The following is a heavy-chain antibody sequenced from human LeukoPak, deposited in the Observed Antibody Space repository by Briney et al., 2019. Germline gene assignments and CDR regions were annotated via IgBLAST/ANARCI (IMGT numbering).Heavy chain of an antibody. CDR2: ISTYTGNS. V-gene: IGHV1-18*01. J-gene: IGHJ4*02. CDR1: GYTFSNYV. D-gene: IGHD4-17*01. CDR3: ARTMTTMTTHGELDF. Sequence: GASVKVSCKASGYTFSNYVLTWVRQAPGQGLEWMGRISTYTGNSNYAQKFQDRVSMTRDTSTGTAYMELRNLSSDDAAVYYCARTMTTMTTHGELDFWGQGTLVTVSS.